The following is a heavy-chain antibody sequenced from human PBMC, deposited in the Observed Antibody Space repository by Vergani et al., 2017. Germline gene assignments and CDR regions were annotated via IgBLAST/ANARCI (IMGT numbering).Heavy chain of an antibody. CDR2: IIPIFGTA. D-gene: IGHD4-11*01. V-gene: IGHV1-69*01. CDR1: GGTFSSYA. CDR3: ARADYSKEVYYYYYMDV. J-gene: IGHJ6*03. Sequence: GSSVKVSCKASGGTFSSYAISWVRQAPGQGLEWMGGIIPIFGTANYAQKFQGRVTITADESTSTAYMELSSLRSEDTAVYYCARADYSKEVYYYYYMDVWGKGTTVTVSS.